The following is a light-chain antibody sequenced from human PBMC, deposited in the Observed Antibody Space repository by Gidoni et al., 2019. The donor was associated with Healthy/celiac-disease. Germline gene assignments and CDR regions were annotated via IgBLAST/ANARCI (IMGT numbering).Light chain of an antibody. J-gene: IGLJ1*01. CDR2: GNS. Sequence: QSVLTQPPSVSGAPGQRDTIACTGSSSNIGAGYDVHWYQQLPGTAPKLLIYGNSNRPSGVPDRFSGSKSGTSASLSITGLQAEDEADYSCQSYDSSLSGSKVFGTGTKVTVL. V-gene: IGLV1-40*01. CDR3: QSYDSSLSGSKV. CDR1: SSNIGAGYD.